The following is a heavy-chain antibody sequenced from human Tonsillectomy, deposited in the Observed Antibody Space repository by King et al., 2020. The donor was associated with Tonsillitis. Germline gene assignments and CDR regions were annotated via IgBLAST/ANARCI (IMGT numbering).Heavy chain of an antibody. D-gene: IGHD6-13*01. V-gene: IGHV3-13*01. CDR2: IGTAGET. J-gene: IGHJ6*02. CDR3: VRAQQGAAAGYSGMDV. Sequence: VQLVEFGGGLVQPGGSLRLSCAASGFTFHSYDMHWVRQATGKGLEWVSGIGTAGETDYPGSVKGRFTISRDNAKNSVYLQINSLRAGDTAVYYCVRAQQGAAAGYSGMDVWGQGTTVTVSS. CDR1: GFTFHSYD.